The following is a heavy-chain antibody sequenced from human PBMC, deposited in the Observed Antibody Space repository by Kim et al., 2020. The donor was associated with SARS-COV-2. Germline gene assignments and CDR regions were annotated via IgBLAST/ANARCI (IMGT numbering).Heavy chain of an antibody. J-gene: IGHJ4*02. CDR2: I. Sequence: IYYAGSVKGRFIISRDNAENSLYLQMNSLRAEDTAVYYCARVYSGSHHFDYWGQGTLVTVSS. CDR3: ARVYSGSHHFDY. D-gene: IGHD1-1*01. V-gene: IGHV3-21*01.